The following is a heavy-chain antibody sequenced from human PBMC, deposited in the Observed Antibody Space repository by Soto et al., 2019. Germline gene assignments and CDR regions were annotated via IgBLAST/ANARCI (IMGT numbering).Heavy chain of an antibody. D-gene: IGHD2-2*01. CDR2: IIPILRSV. CDR1: GDTLGSFA. J-gene: IGHJ4*02. CDR3: ATEGVSVPAGTFEY. Sequence: QVQLVQSGAEVLNPGSSLKVSCKASGDTLGSFAFSWVRQAPGQGLEWLGGIIPILRSVSHAQRFQGRLTFPADESSRTVFMELSSLTSEDTADYYCATEGVSVPAGTFEYWGQGTLVTVSS. V-gene: IGHV1-69*01.